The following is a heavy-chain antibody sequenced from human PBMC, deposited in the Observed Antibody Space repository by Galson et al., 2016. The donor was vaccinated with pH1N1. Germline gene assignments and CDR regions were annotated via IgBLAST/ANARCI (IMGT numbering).Heavy chain of an antibody. V-gene: IGHV3-7*01. CDR2: TNQDGSQK. D-gene: IGHD6-13*01. CDR3: VRAIGAAASF. J-gene: IGHJ4*02. Sequence: SLRLSCAASGFIFSDHWMSWVRQAPDKGLEWVANTNQDGSQKYYVDSVRGRFTISRDNAKNSVSLQMNSLRPDDTDVYYCVRAIGAAASFWGQGTLVTVSS. CDR1: GFIFSDHW.